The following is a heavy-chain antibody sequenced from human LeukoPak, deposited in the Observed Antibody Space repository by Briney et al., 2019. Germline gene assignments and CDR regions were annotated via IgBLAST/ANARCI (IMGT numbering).Heavy chain of an antibody. CDR1: CVSISSGGYY. D-gene: IGHD4-17*01. CDR3: ARDRDYGGAGFDY. J-gene: IGHJ4*02. V-gene: IGHV4-31*03. Sequence: SETLSLTCSVSCVSISSGGYYWSWIRQHPGKGLEWIGYIYYSGSTYYNPSLKSRVTISVDTSKNQFSLKLSSVTAADTAVYYCARDRDYGGAGFDYWGQGTLVTVSS. CDR2: IYYSGST.